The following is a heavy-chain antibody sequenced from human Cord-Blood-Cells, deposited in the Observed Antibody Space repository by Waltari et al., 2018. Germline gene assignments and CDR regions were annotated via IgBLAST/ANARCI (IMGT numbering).Heavy chain of an antibody. CDR2: IYSGGST. CDR1: GFTVSSNY. V-gene: IGHV3-53*01. J-gene: IGHJ4*02. Sequence: EVQLVESGGGLIQPGGSLRLSWAASGFTVSSNYMSWVRQAPGKGLEWVSVIYSGGSTYYADSVKGRFTISRDNSKNTLYLQMNSLRAEDTAVYYCARDDYDSSGTRVDYWGQGTLVTVSS. D-gene: IGHD3-22*01. CDR3: ARDDYDSSGTRVDY.